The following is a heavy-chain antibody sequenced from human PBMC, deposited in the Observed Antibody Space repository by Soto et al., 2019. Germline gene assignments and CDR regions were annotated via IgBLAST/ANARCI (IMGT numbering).Heavy chain of an antibody. CDR1: GFTFSNYW. CDR3: ARGDCVGGTCYSLAGSFYYYMDV. J-gene: IGHJ6*03. Sequence: EVQLVESGGGLVQPGGSLRLSCAASGFTFSNYWMYWVRQAPGKGLEWVSRINSDGSVSSYADSVKGRLTISRDNVKNPLYLQMDSLSAEDTAVYYCARGDCVGGTCYSLAGSFYYYMDVWGKGTTVTVFS. CDR2: INSDGSVS. D-gene: IGHD2-15*01. V-gene: IGHV3-74*02.